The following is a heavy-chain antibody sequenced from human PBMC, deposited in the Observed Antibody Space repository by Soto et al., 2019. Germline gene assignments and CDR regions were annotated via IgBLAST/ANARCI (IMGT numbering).Heavy chain of an antibody. CDR1: GDIFSGYS. Sequence: QVQLVQSGAEVKKPGSSVKVSCKTSGDIFSGYSISWVRQAPGQGLEWMGGIIPIFGTTNYAQRFHGRVTFTPDXXTSTVYMELYSLKSEDTAVYYCARDLGSGYDPGDYWGQGTLVTVSS. D-gene: IGHD5-12*01. CDR2: IIPIFGTT. V-gene: IGHV1-69*05. J-gene: IGHJ4*02. CDR3: ARDLGSGYDPGDY.